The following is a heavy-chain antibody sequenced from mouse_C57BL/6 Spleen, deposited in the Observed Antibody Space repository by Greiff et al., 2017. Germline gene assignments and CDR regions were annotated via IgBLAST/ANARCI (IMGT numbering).Heavy chain of an antibody. CDR1: GYTFTSYW. Sequence: QVQLQQPGAELVKPGASVKLSCKASGYTFTSYWMHWVKQRPGQGLEWIGMIHPTSGSTNYNEKFKSKATLTVDKSSSTAFMQLSSLTADYSAVYYDTREVTAVVSWGQGTTLTVSS. CDR2: IHPTSGST. V-gene: IGHV1-64*01. J-gene: IGHJ2*01. CDR3: TREVTAVVS. D-gene: IGHD1-1*01.